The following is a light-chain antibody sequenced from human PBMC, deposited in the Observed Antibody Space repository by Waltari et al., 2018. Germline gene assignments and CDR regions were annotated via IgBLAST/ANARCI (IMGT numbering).Light chain of an antibody. J-gene: IGLJ2*01. CDR3: SSYTSSSTVV. V-gene: IGLV2-14*01. CDR1: SSDVGGYNY. Sequence: QPALTQPAPVSGSPGQPTTISCTGTSSDVGGYNYVPWYQQHPGKAPKLMIYEVSNRPSGVSNRFSGSKSGNTASLTISGLQAEDEADYYCSSYTSSSTVVFGGGTKLTVL. CDR2: EVS.